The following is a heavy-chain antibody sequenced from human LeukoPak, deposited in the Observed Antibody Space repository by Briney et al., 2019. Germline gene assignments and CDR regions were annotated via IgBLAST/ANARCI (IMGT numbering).Heavy chain of an antibody. J-gene: IGHJ4*02. D-gene: IGHD5-12*01. Sequence: GESLKISCKGSGYSFTSYWISWVRQMSGKGLEWMGTIDPSDSYTNYSPSFQGHVTISADKSISTAYLQWSSLKASDTAMYYCARRSIVATIVDYWGQGTLVTVSS. CDR2: IDPSDSYT. CDR3: ARRSIVATIVDY. CDR1: GYSFTSYW. V-gene: IGHV5-10-1*01.